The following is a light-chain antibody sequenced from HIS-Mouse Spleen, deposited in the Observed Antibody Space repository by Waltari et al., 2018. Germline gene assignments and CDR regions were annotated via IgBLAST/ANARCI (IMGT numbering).Light chain of an antibody. J-gene: IGLJ1*01. V-gene: IGLV2-14*03. Sequence: QSALTQPASVSGSPVQSITISCTGTSSDVGGYHYVSWDQQHPGKAPKLMIDDVSNRPAGVSNRFSGSKSGNTASLTSSGLQAEDEADYYCSSYTSSSTLVFGTGTKVTVL. CDR1: SSDVGGYHY. CDR3: SSYTSSSTLV. CDR2: DVS.